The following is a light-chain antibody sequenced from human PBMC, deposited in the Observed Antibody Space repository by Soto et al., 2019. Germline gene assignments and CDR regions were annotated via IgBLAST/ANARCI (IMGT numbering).Light chain of an antibody. CDR3: AAWDDRLSGLV. V-gene: IGLV2-11*01. J-gene: IGLJ2*01. CDR2: NVN. Sequence: QSVLIQPPSVSGSPGQSVTISCTGTSSDVGSYDYVSWYQQHPGTVPKPMIYNVNTQPSGVPDRISGSKSGTSASLAISGLRSEDEADYYCAAWDDRLSGLVFGRGTKLTVL. CDR1: SSDVGSYDY.